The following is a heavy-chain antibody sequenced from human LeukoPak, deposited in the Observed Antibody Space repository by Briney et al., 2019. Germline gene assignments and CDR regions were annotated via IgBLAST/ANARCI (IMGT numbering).Heavy chain of an antibody. CDR2: ISSSSSTI. Sequence: GGSLRLSCAASGFTFSSYSMNWVRQAPGKGLEWVSYISSSSSTIYYADSVKGRFTISRDNAKNSLYLQMNSLRAEDTAVYYCARLTTVTTLDYWGQGTLVTVSS. CDR3: ARLTTVTTLDY. J-gene: IGHJ4*02. D-gene: IGHD4-17*01. V-gene: IGHV3-48*01. CDR1: GFTFSSYS.